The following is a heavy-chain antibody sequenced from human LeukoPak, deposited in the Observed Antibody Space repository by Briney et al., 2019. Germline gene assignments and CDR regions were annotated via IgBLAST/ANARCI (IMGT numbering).Heavy chain of an antibody. Sequence: ASVKVSCKASGYTFTSYGISWVRQAPGQGLEWMGWISAYNGNTNYAQKFQGRVTMTRDTSISTAYMELSRLRSDDTAVYYCARDLRWQQPVYYFDYWGQGTLVTVSS. V-gene: IGHV1-18*01. J-gene: IGHJ4*02. CDR2: ISAYNGNT. CDR1: GYTFTSYG. D-gene: IGHD6-13*01. CDR3: ARDLRWQQPVYYFDY.